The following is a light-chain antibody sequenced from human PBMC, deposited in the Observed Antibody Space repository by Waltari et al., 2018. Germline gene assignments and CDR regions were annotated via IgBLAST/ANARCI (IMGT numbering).Light chain of an antibody. V-gene: IGLV1-40*01. CDR2: GNH. CDR3: QSYDSSLSDSGV. Sequence: QSILTQPPSVSGAPGQKVTISCTGSSSNIGAGYDVHWYQQLPGAAPKLIIYGNHQRPSGVPDRFSGSKSGTSASLDITGLQTEDEADYYCQSYDSSLSDSGVFGGGTKVTVL. CDR1: SSNIGAGYD. J-gene: IGLJ3*02.